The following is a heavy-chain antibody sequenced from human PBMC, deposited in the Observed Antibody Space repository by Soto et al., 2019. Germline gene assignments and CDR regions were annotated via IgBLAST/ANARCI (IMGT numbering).Heavy chain of an antibody. V-gene: IGHV4-34*01. CDR1: GGPFSGYY. CDR3: AGSPVATIYGGYFDY. J-gene: IGHJ4*02. Sequence: PSETLSLTCAVYGGPFSGYYWSWIRQPPGKGLEWIGEINHSGSTNYNPSLKSRVTISVDTSKNQFSLKLSSVTAADTAVYYCAGSPVATIYGGYFDYWGQGTLVTVSS. D-gene: IGHD5-12*01. CDR2: INHSGST.